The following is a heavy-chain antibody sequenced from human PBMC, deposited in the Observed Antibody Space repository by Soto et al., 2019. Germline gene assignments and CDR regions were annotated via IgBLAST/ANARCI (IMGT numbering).Heavy chain of an antibody. J-gene: IGHJ4*02. CDR3: ATNYGSGSAHFDS. CDR2: VIPMVGMS. CDR1: GGTFNFYS. V-gene: IGHV1-69*02. Sequence: QVQLVQSGAEVKKPGSSVKVSCTASGGTFNFYSISWVRQAPGQGLEWVGRVIPMVGMSEYAQKFQGRVTITADQSSSTAYMNLRSLRSEDTAVYDCATNYGSGSAHFDSWGQGTLVTVSS. D-gene: IGHD3-10*01.